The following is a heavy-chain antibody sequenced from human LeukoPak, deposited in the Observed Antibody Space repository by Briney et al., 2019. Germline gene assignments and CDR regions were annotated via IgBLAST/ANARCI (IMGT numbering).Heavy chain of an antibody. D-gene: IGHD6-19*01. CDR2: INSDGSST. CDR3: ARVPSTQWLVYYFDC. CDR1: GFTFSSYW. Sequence: GGSLRLSCAASGFTFSSYWMHWVRQAPGKGLVWVSRINSDGSSTTYADSVKGRFTISRDNAKNTLYLQMNSLRAEDTAVYYCARVPSTQWLVYYFDCWGQGPLVTVSS. J-gene: IGHJ4*02. V-gene: IGHV3-74*01.